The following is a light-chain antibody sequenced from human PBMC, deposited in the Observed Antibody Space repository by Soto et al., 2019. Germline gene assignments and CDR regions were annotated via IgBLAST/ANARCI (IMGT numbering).Light chain of an antibody. CDR1: QLFSSN. Sequence: EIVMKQSPATLSVSPGDSVTLSCRASQLFSSNLAWYQHKPGQAPRLLIYGASSRATGIPDRFSGSGSGTDFTLTISRLEPEDFAVYYCQQYGSSPPWTFGQGTKVDIK. CDR3: QQYGSSPPWT. J-gene: IGKJ1*01. CDR2: GAS. V-gene: IGKV3-20*01.